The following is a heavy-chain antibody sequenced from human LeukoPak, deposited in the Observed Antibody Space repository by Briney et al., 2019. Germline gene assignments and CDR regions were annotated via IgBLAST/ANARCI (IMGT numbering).Heavy chain of an antibody. CDR3: ARLPDHFDAFDI. V-gene: IGHV4-39*01. Sequence: SETLSLTCTVSGGSISSSSYYWGWIRQPPGKGLEWIGSIYYSGSTYYNPSLKSRVTISVDTSKNQFSLKLSSVTAADTAVYYCARLPDHFDAFDIWGQGTMVTVSS. CDR1: GGSISSSSYY. CDR2: IYYSGST. J-gene: IGHJ3*02. D-gene: IGHD3-3*02.